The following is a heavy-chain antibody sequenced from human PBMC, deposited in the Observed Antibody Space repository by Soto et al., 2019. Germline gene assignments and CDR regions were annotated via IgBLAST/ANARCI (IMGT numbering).Heavy chain of an antibody. Sequence: QAQLVQSGAEVRKPGAAVRVSCKASGYSFSMYTIHWVRQAPGQSLAYMGWINIYTGATNYSRSLQDRVTIFRDRSATTAYMDLRGLRVDETVVYSCASDGSQYGTNYFYFSGEVSLVTVS. CDR2: INIYTGAT. D-gene: IGHD1-26*01. CDR3: ASDGSQYGTNYFYF. J-gene: IGHJ4*02. V-gene: IGHV1-3*04. CDR1: GYSFSMYT.